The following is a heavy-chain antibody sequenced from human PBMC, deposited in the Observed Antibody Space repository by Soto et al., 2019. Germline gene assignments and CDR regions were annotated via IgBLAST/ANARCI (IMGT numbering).Heavy chain of an antibody. CDR2: TYYSGST. D-gene: IGHD2-15*01. CDR1: GGSISSGDYY. J-gene: IGHJ4*02. CDR3: ARGCSGSCGSCYSVLES. V-gene: IGHV4-31*03. Sequence: QVQLQESGPGLVKPSQTLSLTCTASGGSISSGDYYWSWIRQHPGKGLEWITYTYYSGSTYYNPPLKSRVTISVDTSKNPFSLKLSSVTAANTAMYYCARGCSGSCGSCYSVLESWGQGTLVTVSS.